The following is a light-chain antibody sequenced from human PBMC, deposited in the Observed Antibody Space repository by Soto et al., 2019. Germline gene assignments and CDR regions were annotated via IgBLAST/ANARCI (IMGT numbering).Light chain of an antibody. CDR1: SGYSSYK. CDR2: VGTGGIVG. CDR3: GADHGSGSTFVYV. V-gene: IGLV9-49*01. J-gene: IGLJ1*01. Sequence: QLVLTQPPSASASLGASVTLTCTLSSGYSSYKVDWYQQRPGKGPRFVMRVGTGGIVGFKGDSIPDRFSVLGSGLNRYLTIENIQEEDESDYHCGADHGSGSTFVYVFGTGTKLTVL.